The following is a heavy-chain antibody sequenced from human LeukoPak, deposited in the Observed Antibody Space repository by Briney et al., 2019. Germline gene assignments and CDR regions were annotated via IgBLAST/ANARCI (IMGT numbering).Heavy chain of an antibody. CDR2: ISSSSSYI. CDR3: ARESAGGEIDY. D-gene: IGHD1-26*01. V-gene: IGHV3-21*01. J-gene: IGHJ4*02. Sequence: GSLRLSCAASGFTFSSYSMNWVRQAPGKGLEWVSTISSSSSYIYYADSVKGRFTISRDNAKNSLYLQMNSLRAEDTAVYYCARESAGGEIDYWGQGTLVTVSS. CDR1: GFTFSSYS.